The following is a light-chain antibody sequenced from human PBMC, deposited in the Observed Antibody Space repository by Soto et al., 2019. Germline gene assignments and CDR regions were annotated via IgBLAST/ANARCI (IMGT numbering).Light chain of an antibody. CDR2: GAS. J-gene: IGKJ4*01. V-gene: IGKV3-20*01. Sequence: EIVLTQSPGTLSLSPGERATLSCRASQSVSSNYLAWYQQKPGQAPRLLIYGASSRATGMPDRISGSVSGTDFTLTISRLEPEDFAVYYCQQYGSSPLTFGGGTKVDIK. CDR1: QSVSSNY. CDR3: QQYGSSPLT.